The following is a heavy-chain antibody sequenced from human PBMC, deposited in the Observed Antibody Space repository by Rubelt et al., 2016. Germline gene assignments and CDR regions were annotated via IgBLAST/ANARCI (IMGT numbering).Heavy chain of an antibody. J-gene: IGHJ4*02. Sequence: QVQLQQWGAGLLKPSETLSLTCAVYGGSFSGYYWSWIRQPPGKGLEWIGEINHSGSTNYNPSLKIRVTISVDTSKNQFSLRLSSVTAADTAVYYCARVSGPLRFWGQGTLVTVSS. CDR2: INHSGST. V-gene: IGHV4-34*01. D-gene: IGHD6-25*01. CDR3: ARVSGPLRF. CDR1: GGSFSGYY.